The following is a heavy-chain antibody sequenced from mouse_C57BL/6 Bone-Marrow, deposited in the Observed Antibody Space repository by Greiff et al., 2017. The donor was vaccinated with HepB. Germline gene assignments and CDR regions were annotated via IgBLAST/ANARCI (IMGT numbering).Heavy chain of an antibody. V-gene: IGHV1-80*01. Sequence: VKLMESGAELVKPGASVKISCKASGYAFSSYWMNWVKQRPGKGLEWIGQIYPGDGDTNYNGKFKGKATLTADKSSSTAYMQLSSLTSEDSAVYFCARLGTTVVEGYFDYWGQGTTLTVSS. J-gene: IGHJ2*01. CDR2: IYPGDGDT. D-gene: IGHD1-1*01. CDR1: GYAFSSYW. CDR3: ARLGTTVVEGYFDY.